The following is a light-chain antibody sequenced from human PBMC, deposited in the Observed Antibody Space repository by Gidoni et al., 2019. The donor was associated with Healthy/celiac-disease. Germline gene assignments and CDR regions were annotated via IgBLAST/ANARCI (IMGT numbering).Light chain of an antibody. J-gene: IGKJ1*01. CDR1: QSVSSY. Sequence: EIVLTQSPATLPLSPGERATLSCRASQSVSSYLAWYQQKPGQAPRLLIYDASNRATGIPARFSGSGSGTDFTLTISSLEPEDFAVYYCRQRSNWPWTFXQXTKVEIK. CDR3: RQRSNWPWT. CDR2: DAS. V-gene: IGKV3-11*01.